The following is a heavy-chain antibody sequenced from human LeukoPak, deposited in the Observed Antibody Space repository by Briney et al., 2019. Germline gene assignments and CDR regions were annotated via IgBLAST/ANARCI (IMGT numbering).Heavy chain of an antibody. CDR1: GFTFSSYG. V-gene: IGHV3-30*02. J-gene: IGHJ5*02. CDR2: IRYDGSNK. D-gene: IGHD3-9*01. CDR3: AKDYPYDILTGYSWFDP. Sequence: PGGSLRLSCAASGFTFSSYGMHWVRQAPGKGLEWVAFIRYDGSNKYYADSVKGRFTISRDNSKNTLYLQMNSLRAEDTAVYYCAKDYPYDILTGYSWFDPWGQGTLVTVSS.